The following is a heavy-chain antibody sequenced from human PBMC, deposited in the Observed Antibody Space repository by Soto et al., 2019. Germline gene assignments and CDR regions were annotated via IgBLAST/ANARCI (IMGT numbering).Heavy chain of an antibody. CDR3: ARLIAAATQGGYYYYGMDV. Sequence: GESLKISCDGSGYSFNIYCIGWVLQMPGKGLEWMGIIYPGDSDTRYSPSFQGQVTISADKSISTAYLQWSSLKASDTAMYYCARLIAAATQGGYYYYGMDVWGQGTTVTVSS. CDR1: GYSFNIYC. D-gene: IGHD6-13*01. V-gene: IGHV5-51*01. J-gene: IGHJ6*02. CDR2: IYPGDSDT.